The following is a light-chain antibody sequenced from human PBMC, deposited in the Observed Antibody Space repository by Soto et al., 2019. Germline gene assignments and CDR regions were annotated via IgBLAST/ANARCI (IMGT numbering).Light chain of an antibody. Sequence: EIVLTQSPATLSLSPGERATISCRASQCVSSYLAWYQQKPGQSTMLLIYDASNRATGIPARFSGSGSGTDFTLTLSSLEPEDVAVYYWQQRSNWPITFGQGTRLEIK. CDR3: QQRSNWPIT. V-gene: IGKV3-11*01. CDR1: QCVSSY. J-gene: IGKJ5*01. CDR2: DAS.